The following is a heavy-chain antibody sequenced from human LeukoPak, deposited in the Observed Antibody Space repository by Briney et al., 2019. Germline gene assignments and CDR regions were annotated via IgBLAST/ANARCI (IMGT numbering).Heavy chain of an antibody. CDR3: TTDQPPYSA. Sequence: GGSLRLSCVVSGFTFNRCWMSWVRQAPGKGLEWVGRIKSKTDGGTTDYAAPVKGRFTISRDDSKNTLYLQMNSLKTEDTAVYYCTTDQPPYSAWGQGTLVTVSS. J-gene: IGHJ5*02. V-gene: IGHV3-15*01. D-gene: IGHD2-21*01. CDR2: IKSKTDGGTT. CDR1: GFTFNRCW.